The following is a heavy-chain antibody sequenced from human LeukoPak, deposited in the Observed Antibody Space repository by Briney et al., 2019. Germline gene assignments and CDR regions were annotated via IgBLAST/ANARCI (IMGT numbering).Heavy chain of an antibody. J-gene: IGHJ5*02. D-gene: IGHD4-17*01. CDR2: ISDSGST. V-gene: IGHV4-59*01. Sequence: SETLSLTCTVSGGSMNDYYWSWIRQAPGKGLEWIGYISDSGSTNYNPSLRSRVTISVDTSKNQFSLKLSSVTAADTALYYCARYDYGDCWFDPWGQGTLVTVSS. CDR1: GGSMNDYY. CDR3: ARYDYGDCWFDP.